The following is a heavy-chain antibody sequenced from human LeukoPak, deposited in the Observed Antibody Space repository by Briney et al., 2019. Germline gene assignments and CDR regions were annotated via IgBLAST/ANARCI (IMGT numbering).Heavy chain of an antibody. V-gene: IGHV3-11*04. J-gene: IGHJ4*02. CDR1: GFTFSSYA. Sequence: GGSLRLSCEASGFTFSSYAMSWIRQAPGKGLEWVGYITNSGRSTSYADAVKGRFTISRDNAKKSHYLEMTDLRVEDNAVYYSPRDDYGEYLGFDYWGQGTLVTVSS. CDR3: PRDDYGEYLGFDY. D-gene: IGHD4-17*01. CDR2: ITNSGRST.